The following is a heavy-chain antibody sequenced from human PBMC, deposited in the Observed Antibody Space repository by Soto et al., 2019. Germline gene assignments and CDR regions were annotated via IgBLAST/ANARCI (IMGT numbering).Heavy chain of an antibody. D-gene: IGHD1-26*01. Sequence: QVQLVQSGAEVKKPGSSVKVSCKASGGSFSSPTISWVRQAPGQGLEWMGGVSPIFGITNYAQKFQGRVTITADASSGTAYMELRSLKSEDTAVYYCAGGGSSGGWYFDLWGRGTLVTVSS. J-gene: IGHJ2*01. V-gene: IGHV1-69*01. CDR1: GGSFSSPT. CDR2: VSPIFGIT. CDR3: AGGGSSGGWYFDL.